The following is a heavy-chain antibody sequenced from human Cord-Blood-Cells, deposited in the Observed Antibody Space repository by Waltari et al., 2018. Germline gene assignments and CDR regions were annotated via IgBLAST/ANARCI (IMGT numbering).Heavy chain of an antibody. CDR1: GGSISSYY. Sequence: QVQLQESGPGLVKPSETLSLTCTVSGGSISSYYWSWIRQPPGKGLEWIGYIYYSGSTNYNPARKSRVTISVDTSKNQFALKLSSVTAADTAVYYCARQRNGDYVFDYWGQGTLVTVSS. V-gene: IGHV4-59*08. J-gene: IGHJ4*02. CDR3: ARQRNGDYVFDY. D-gene: IGHD4-17*01. CDR2: IYYSGST.